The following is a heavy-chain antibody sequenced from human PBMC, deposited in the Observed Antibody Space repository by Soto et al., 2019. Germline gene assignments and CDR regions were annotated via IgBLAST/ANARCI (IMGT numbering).Heavy chain of an antibody. V-gene: IGHV3-30-3*01. CDR2: LSYDGSLQ. CDR3: AREHRVRNYYGMDV. J-gene: IGHJ6*02. CDR1: GFTFSSYG. Sequence: QPVGSLRLSCAASGFTFSSYGMHWVRQAPGKGLEWVALLSYDGSLQYYADSVKGRFTIFRDSSKNTVYLHMKSLRVEDTARYYCAREHRVRNYYGMDVWGQGTTVTVSS.